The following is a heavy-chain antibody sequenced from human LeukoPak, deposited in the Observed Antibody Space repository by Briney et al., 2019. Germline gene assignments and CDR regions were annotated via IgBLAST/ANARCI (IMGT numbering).Heavy chain of an antibody. V-gene: IGHV3-7*03. Sequence: GGSLRLSCAASGFTFSSYWMSGVRQAPGKGLEWVANIKQDGSEKYYVDSVKGRFTISRDNAKNSLYLQMNSLRAEDTAVYYCARDRHPPYYYYGMDVWGQGTTVTVSS. CDR3: ARDRHPPYYYYGMDV. J-gene: IGHJ6*02. CDR2: IKQDGSEK. CDR1: GFTFSSYW.